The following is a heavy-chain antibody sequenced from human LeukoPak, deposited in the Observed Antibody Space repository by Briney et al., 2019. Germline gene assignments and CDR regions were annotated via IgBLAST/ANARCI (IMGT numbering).Heavy chain of an antibody. CDR2: IYYSGST. D-gene: IGHD3-16*02. V-gene: IGHV4-59*01. CDR3: ARYVWGSYPTFEDY. Sequence: SETLSLTCTVSGGSNSSYYWSWIRQPPGKGLEWIGYIYYSGSTNYNPSLKSRVTISVDTSKNQFSLRLSSVTAADTAVYYCARYVWGSYPTFEDYWGQGTLVTVSS. CDR1: GGSNSSYY. J-gene: IGHJ4*02.